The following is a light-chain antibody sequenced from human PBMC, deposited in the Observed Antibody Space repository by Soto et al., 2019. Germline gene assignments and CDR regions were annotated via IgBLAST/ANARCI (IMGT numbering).Light chain of an antibody. J-gene: IGKJ5*01. Sequence: EIVLTQSPGTRSLSPGERATLSCRASQSVSSSYLAWYQQKPGQAPRLLIYGASSRDTGIPDRFSGSGSGKDFTLTISRLEPEDCEVYYCQQYGSSPPITFGQGTRLDIK. V-gene: IGKV3-20*01. CDR1: QSVSSSY. CDR3: QQYGSSPPIT. CDR2: GAS.